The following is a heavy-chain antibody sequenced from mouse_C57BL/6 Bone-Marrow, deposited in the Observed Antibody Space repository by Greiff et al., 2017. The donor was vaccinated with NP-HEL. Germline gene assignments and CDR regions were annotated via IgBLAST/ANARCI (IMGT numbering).Heavy chain of an antibody. CDR2: ISNGGGST. Sequence: EVKLMESGGGLVQPGGSLKLSCAASGFTFSDYYMYWVRQTPEKRLEWVAYISNGGGSTYYPDTVKGRFTISRDNAKNTLYLQMSRLKSEDTAMYYCARIYYYGSSYFYYAMDYWGQGTSVTVSS. J-gene: IGHJ4*01. D-gene: IGHD1-1*01. CDR1: GFTFSDYY. V-gene: IGHV5-12*01. CDR3: ARIYYYGSSYFYYAMDY.